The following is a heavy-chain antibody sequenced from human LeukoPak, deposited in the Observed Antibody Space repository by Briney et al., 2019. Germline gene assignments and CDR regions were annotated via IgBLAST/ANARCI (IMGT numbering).Heavy chain of an antibody. D-gene: IGHD6-13*01. Sequence: PGGSLRLSCAASGFTFSYFGMHWVRQAPGKGLEWVAFIWYDGKNKYYADSVKGRFTISRDNSKNTLYLQMNSLRVEDTAVYYCAKGEITTGGTGRDWLDPWGQGTLVTVSS. CDR3: AKGEITTGGTGRDWLDP. V-gene: IGHV3-30*02. CDR2: IWYDGKNK. CDR1: GFTFSYFG. J-gene: IGHJ5*02.